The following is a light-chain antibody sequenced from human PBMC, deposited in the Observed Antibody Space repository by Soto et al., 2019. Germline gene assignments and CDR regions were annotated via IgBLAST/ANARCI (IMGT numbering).Light chain of an antibody. Sequence: QPVLTQSPSASASLGASVKLTCTLSSGHSSYAIAWHQQQPEKGPQYLMKLNSDGSHSKGDGIPDRFSGSSSGAERYLTISSLQSEDEADYYCQTWGTGIVVFGGGTKVTV. CDR2: LNSDGSH. CDR1: SGHSSYA. CDR3: QTWGTGIVV. V-gene: IGLV4-69*01. J-gene: IGLJ2*01.